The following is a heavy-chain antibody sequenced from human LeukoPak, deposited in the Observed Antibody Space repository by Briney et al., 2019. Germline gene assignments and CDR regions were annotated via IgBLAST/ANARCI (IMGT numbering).Heavy chain of an antibody. CDR2: IIPILGIA. D-gene: IGHD1-26*01. CDR3: ARDLGGATDDY. Sequence: ASVRVSCKASGGTFRSYAISWVRQAPGQGLEWMGRIIPILGIANYAQKFQGRVTITADKSTSTACMELSSLRSEDTAVYYCARDLGGATDDYWGQGTLVTVSS. CDR1: GGTFRSYA. V-gene: IGHV1-69*04. J-gene: IGHJ4*02.